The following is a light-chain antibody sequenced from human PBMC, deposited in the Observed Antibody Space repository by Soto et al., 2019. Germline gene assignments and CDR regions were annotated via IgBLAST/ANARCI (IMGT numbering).Light chain of an antibody. Sequence: ETVVTQSPGTLSLSPGEGATLSCRASQSVDNNYLAWYQQKPGQAPRLLIHGTSNRASGIPVRFSGSGSGTDFTRTISRLEPEDFAVYYCQQYGTAPYTFGQGTTLELK. J-gene: IGKJ2*01. CDR1: QSVDNNY. CDR2: GTS. CDR3: QQYGTAPYT. V-gene: IGKV3-20*01.